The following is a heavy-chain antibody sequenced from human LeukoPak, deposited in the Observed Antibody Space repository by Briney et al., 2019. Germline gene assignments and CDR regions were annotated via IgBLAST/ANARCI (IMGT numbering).Heavy chain of an antibody. CDR3: ARESLYYYGDYGYYYYHGMDV. Sequence: ASVKVSCKASGYTFTSYYMHWVRQAPGQGLEWMGIINPSGGSTSYAQKFQGRVTMTRDTSTSTVYMELSSLRSEDTAVYYCARESLYYYGDYGYYYYHGMDVWGQGTTVTVSS. J-gene: IGHJ6*02. CDR1: GYTFTSYY. D-gene: IGHD4-17*01. CDR2: INPSGGST. V-gene: IGHV1-46*01.